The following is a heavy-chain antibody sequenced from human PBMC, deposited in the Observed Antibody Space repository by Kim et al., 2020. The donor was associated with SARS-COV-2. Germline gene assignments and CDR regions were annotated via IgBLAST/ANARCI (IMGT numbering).Heavy chain of an antibody. J-gene: IGHJ3*02. V-gene: IGHV3-73*01. CDR3: TRIPATTLAFWDAFDI. Sequence: SVKGRFTICRDDSKNTAYLEMNGLKTEDTAVYYCTRIPATTLAFWDAFDIWGQGTMVTVSS. D-gene: IGHD1-1*01.